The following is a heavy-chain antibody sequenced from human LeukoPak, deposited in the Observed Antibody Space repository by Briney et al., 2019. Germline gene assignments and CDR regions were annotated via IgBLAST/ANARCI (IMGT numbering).Heavy chain of an antibody. J-gene: IGHJ5*02. Sequence: ASVKVSCKASGYSFTSYGISWVRQAPRQGLEWMGWVSAYNGNTNYAQKLQGRVTMTTDTSTNTAYMELRSLRSDDTAVYYCATDTGVWFDPWGQGTLVTVSS. V-gene: IGHV1-18*01. CDR3: ATDTGVWFDP. D-gene: IGHD4-11*01. CDR1: GYSFTSYG. CDR2: VSAYNGNT.